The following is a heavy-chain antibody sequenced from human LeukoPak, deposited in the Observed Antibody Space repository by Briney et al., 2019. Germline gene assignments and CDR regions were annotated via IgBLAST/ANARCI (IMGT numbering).Heavy chain of an antibody. J-gene: IGHJ3*02. D-gene: IGHD3-22*01. Sequence: PGGSLRLSCAASGFTFSSYAMSWVRQAPGKGLEWVSAISGSGGSTYYADSVKGRFTISRDNSKNTLYLQMNSLRAEDTAVYYCAKREAYYYDSSGAANAFDIWGQGTMVTVSS. CDR3: AKREAYYYDSSGAANAFDI. V-gene: IGHV3-23*01. CDR2: ISGSGGST. CDR1: GFTFSSYA.